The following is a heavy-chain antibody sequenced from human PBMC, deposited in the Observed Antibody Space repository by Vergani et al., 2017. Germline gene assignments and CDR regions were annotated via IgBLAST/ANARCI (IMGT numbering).Heavy chain of an antibody. CDR1: GVSVTEYN. D-gene: IGHD6-13*01. Sequence: QAQLQVSGPGLVKPSETLFLTSHVFGVSVTEYNCNWIRQAPGKGLEWIGSLSTTGGATHDSHNPSRKRRGSISVDTSKSQFSLRLTSVTAADSAIYYCAGDNHSWQRADRWGQGLMVSVSS. CDR3: AGDNHSWQRADR. J-gene: IGHJ5*02. V-gene: IGHV4-59*02. CDR2: LSTTGGA.